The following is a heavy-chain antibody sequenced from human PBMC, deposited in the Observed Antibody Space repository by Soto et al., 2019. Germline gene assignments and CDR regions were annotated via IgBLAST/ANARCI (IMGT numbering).Heavy chain of an antibody. CDR1: GFTFSSYG. D-gene: IGHD3-3*01. CDR3: ARQKVLRFLEWSRYGMDV. J-gene: IGHJ6*02. CDR2: IWYDGSNK. Sequence: GGSLRLSCAASGFTFSSYGMHWVRQAPGKGLEWVAVIWYDGSNKYYADSVKGRFTISRDNSKNTLYLQMNSLRAEDTAVYYCARQKVLRFLEWSRYGMDVWGQGTTVTVSS. V-gene: IGHV3-33*01.